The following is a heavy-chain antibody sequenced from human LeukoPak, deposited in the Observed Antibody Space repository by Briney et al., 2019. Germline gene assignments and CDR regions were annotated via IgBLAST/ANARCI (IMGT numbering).Heavy chain of an antibody. CDR2: IYYSGST. V-gene: IGHV4-59*01. CDR3: ARANLYHDFWSGYYNLGRNQYGMDV. CDR1: GGSISSYY. J-gene: IGHJ6*02. D-gene: IGHD3-3*01. Sequence: SETLSLTCTVSGGSISSYYWSWIRQPPGKGLEWIGYIYYSGSTNYNPSLKSRVTISVDTSKNQFSLKLSSVTAADTAVYYCARANLYHDFWSGYYNLGRNQYGMDVWGQGTTVTVSS.